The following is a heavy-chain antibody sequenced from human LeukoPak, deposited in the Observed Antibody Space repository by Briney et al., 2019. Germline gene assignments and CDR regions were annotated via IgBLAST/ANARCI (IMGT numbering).Heavy chain of an antibody. Sequence: ASVKVSCKASGFTFTRYGISWVRQAPGQGLEWMGWISAYNGDTKYAQKFQDRLTMNTDTSTSTAYMELRSLRSDDTAVYYCARDPSNTSGWYAWADYWGQGTLVTVSS. D-gene: IGHD6-19*01. CDR3: ARDPSNTSGWYAWADY. J-gene: IGHJ4*02. CDR1: GFTFTRYG. V-gene: IGHV1-18*01. CDR2: ISAYNGDT.